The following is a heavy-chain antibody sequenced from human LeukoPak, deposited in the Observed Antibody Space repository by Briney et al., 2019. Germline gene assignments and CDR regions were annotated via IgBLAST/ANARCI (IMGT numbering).Heavy chain of an antibody. V-gene: IGHV4-59*08. CDR3: GRVGAAHPSDYGGYYYFDY. CDR1: GGSISSYY. Sequence: SETLSLTCTVSGGSISSYYWSWIRQSPGKGLECIGYIHYTGSTNYNPSLKSRVTISVDTSKNQFSLKLRSVTAADTAVYYCGRVGAAHPSDYGGYYYFDYWGQGNLVTVSS. CDR2: IHYTGST. D-gene: IGHD4-23*01. J-gene: IGHJ4*02.